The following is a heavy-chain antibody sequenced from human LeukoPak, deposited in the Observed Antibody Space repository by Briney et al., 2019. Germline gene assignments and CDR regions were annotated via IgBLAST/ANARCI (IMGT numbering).Heavy chain of an antibody. CDR1: GFTFSDYY. J-gene: IGHJ5*02. V-gene: IGHV3-11*04. Sequence: PGGSLRLSCAASGFTFSDYYMSWIRQAPGKGLEWVSYISSSGSTIYYADSVKGRFTISRDNAKNSLYLQMNSLRAEDTAVYYCAGDGWFGYYSSFDPWGQGTLVTVSS. D-gene: IGHD3-10*01. CDR2: ISSSGSTI. CDR3: AGDGWFGYYSSFDP.